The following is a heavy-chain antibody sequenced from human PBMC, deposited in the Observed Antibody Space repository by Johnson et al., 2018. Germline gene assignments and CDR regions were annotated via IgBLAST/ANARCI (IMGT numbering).Heavy chain of an antibody. CDR3: ASAYCGGDCPSPYYFDF. D-gene: IGHD2-21*02. J-gene: IGHJ4*02. CDR2: IYYSGST. CDR1: GGFISSHY. Sequence: QVQLQESGPGLVKPSETLSLTCTVSGGFISSHYWSWIRQPPGKGLEWIGYIYYSGSTNYNPSLRSRVTISVDTSKNQFSLKLSSVTAADTAVYYCASAYCGGDCPSPYYFDFWGQGTLVTVSS. V-gene: IGHV4-59*11.